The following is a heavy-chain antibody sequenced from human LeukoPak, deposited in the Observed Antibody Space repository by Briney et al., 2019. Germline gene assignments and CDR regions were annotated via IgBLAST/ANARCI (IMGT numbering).Heavy chain of an antibody. D-gene: IGHD2-2*01. V-gene: IGHV1-69*13. Sequence: SVKVSCKASGGTFSSYAISWVRQAPGQGPEWMGGIIPIFGTANYAQKFQGRVTITADESTSTAYMELSSLRSEDTAVYYCARDRSYCSSTSCYPVVWFDRWGQGTLVTVSS. J-gene: IGHJ5*02. CDR3: ARDRSYCSSTSCYPVVWFDR. CDR2: IIPIFGTA. CDR1: GGTFSSYA.